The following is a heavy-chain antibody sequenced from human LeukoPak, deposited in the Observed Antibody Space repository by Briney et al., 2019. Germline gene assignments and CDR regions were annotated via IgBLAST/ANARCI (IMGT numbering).Heavy chain of an antibody. D-gene: IGHD5-12*01. CDR2: IKQDGSEK. Sequence: PGGSLRLSCAASGFTFSSYWMSWVRQAPGKGLEWVANIKQDGSEKYYVDSVKGRFTISRDNAKNSLYLQMNSLRAEDTAVYYCARDPPRYSGYDFDPSVTDIDYWGQGTLVTVSS. CDR1: GFTFSSYW. V-gene: IGHV3-7*01. CDR3: ARDPPRYSGYDFDPSVTDIDY. J-gene: IGHJ4*02.